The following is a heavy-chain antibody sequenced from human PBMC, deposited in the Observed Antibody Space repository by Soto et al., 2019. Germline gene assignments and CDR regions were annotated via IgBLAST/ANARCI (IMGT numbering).Heavy chain of an antibody. Sequence: SGPTLVNPTQTLTLTGSFSGFSLTTSAWGVGWIRQPPGKALEWLAHIYWSGDEHYNPSLKRRLSITKDTSKNQVVITMTNMVPVDTATYCCARWLAARPVFASDIWGQGTMVTVSS. V-gene: IGHV2-5*01. CDR3: ARWLAARPVFASDI. D-gene: IGHD6-6*01. CDR1: GFSLTTSAWG. CDR2: IYWSGDE. J-gene: IGHJ3*02.